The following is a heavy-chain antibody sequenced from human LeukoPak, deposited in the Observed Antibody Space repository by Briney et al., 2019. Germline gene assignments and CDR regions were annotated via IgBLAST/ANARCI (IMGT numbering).Heavy chain of an antibody. J-gene: IGHJ3*02. Sequence: GGSLRLSCAASGFTFSSYWMSWVRQAPGKGLEWVANIKQDGSEKYYVDSVKGRFTISRDNSKNTLYLQMNSLRAEDTAVYYCAREGGGGTTGTMTYDIWGQGTMVTVSS. D-gene: IGHD1-1*01. V-gene: IGHV3-7*03. CDR3: AREGGGGTTGTMTYDI. CDR1: GFTFSSYW. CDR2: IKQDGSEK.